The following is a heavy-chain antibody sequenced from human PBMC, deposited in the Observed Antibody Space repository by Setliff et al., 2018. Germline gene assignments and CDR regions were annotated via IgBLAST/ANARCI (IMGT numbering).Heavy chain of an antibody. V-gene: IGHV1-69*13. CDR2: IIPTLRGPG. CDR1: GGTFSSYV. Sequence: ASVKVSCKASGGTFSSYVISWVREAPGQGLEWMGGIIPTLRGPGNYAQKFQGRVTITADESTSTVFMELSSLTSEDTAVYYCARLPARRRYYYYMDVWGGGTTVTVSS. CDR3: ARLPARRRYYYYMDV. D-gene: IGHD6-6*01. J-gene: IGHJ6*03.